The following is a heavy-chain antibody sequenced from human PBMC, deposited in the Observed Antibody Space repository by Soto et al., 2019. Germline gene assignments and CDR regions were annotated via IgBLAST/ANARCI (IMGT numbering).Heavy chain of an antibody. CDR3: ARAKDSVVVITTFDY. J-gene: IGHJ4*02. CDR1: GGTFSSYA. V-gene: IGHV1-69*13. Sequence: SLKVSCKASGGTFSSYAISWVRQAPGQGLEWMGGIIPIFGTANYAQKFQGRVTITADESTSTAYMELSSLRSEDTAVYYCARAKDSVVVITTFDYWGQGTLVTVSS. CDR2: IIPIFGTA. D-gene: IGHD3-22*01.